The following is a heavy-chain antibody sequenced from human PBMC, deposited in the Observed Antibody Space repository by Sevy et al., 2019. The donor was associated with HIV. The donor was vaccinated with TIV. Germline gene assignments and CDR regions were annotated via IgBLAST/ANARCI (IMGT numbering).Heavy chain of an antibody. Sequence: GGSLRLSCAASGFTLSSYSMNWVRQAPGKGLEWVSSISSSSSNIYYANSVKGRFTISRDNAKNSLYLQMYSLRAEDTAVYYCARDYTAAAAEGYYYGMDVWGQGTTVTVSS. D-gene: IGHD6-13*01. CDR3: ARDYTAAAAEGYYYGMDV. J-gene: IGHJ6*02. V-gene: IGHV3-21*01. CDR1: GFTLSSYS. CDR2: ISSSSSNI.